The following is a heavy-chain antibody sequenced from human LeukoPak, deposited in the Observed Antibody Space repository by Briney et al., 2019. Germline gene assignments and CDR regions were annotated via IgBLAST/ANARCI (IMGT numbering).Heavy chain of an antibody. V-gene: IGHV3-9*01. Sequence: PGGSLRLSCAASGFTFDDYAMHWVRQVPGKGLEWVSGISWNSGSIGYADSVKGRFTISRDNAKNSLYLQMNSLRAEDTALYYCAKEVGRGMAIRKGPFDYWGQGTLVTVSS. CDR2: ISWNSGSI. CDR3: AKEVGRGMAIRKGPFDY. CDR1: GFTFDDYA. J-gene: IGHJ4*02. D-gene: IGHD5-24*01.